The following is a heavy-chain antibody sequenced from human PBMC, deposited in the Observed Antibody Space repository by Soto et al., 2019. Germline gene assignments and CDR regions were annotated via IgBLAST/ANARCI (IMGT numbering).Heavy chain of an antibody. Sequence: GSLRLACAASGFTCSNYAMHWVRQAPGKGLEWVALTSYDGNNEYYTDSVKGRFTISRDNSKNTLFLQMNSPRPEDTAVYYCAKDKGVFNWATSYFDYWGQGALVTVSS. V-gene: IGHV3-30*18. D-gene: IGHD1-1*01. CDR3: AKDKGVFNWATSYFDY. CDR1: GFTCSNYA. CDR2: TSYDGNNE. J-gene: IGHJ4*02.